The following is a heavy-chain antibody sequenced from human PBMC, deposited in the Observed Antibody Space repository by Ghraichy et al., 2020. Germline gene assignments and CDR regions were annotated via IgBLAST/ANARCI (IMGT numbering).Heavy chain of an antibody. J-gene: IGHJ4*02. CDR3: AVNYDFWSGYYHFDY. CDR1: GYTFTSYD. CDR2: MNPNSGNT. D-gene: IGHD3-3*01. Sequence: ASVKVSCKASGYTFTSYDINWVRQATGQGLEWMGWMNPNSGNTGYAQKFQGRVTMTRNTSISTAYMELSSLRSEDTAVYYCAVNYDFWSGYYHFDYWGQGTLVTVSS. V-gene: IGHV1-8*01.